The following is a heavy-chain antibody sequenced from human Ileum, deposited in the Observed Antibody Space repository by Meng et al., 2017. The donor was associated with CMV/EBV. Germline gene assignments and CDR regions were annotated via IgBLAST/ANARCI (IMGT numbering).Heavy chain of an antibody. CDR2: IHHSGRT. CDR1: DCATATEICH. Sequence: LRETGRSIVKPAVTLSLASTFPDCATATEICHGSWVRPTPGKRMGWIACIHHSGRTSYNPSLKSRFTISVDTSNNQFSLTVTSVTAADTAVYYCARVSLWAGSQMIQTFDSWGQGTLVTVSS. J-gene: IGHJ4*02. CDR3: ARVSLWAGSQMIQTFDS. V-gene: IGHV4-30-4*01. D-gene: IGHD3/OR15-3a*01.